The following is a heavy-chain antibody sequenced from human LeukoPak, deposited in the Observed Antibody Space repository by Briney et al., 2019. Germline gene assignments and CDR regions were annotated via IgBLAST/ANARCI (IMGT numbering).Heavy chain of an antibody. CDR1: GFTFDDYA. V-gene: IGHV3-43*02. CDR2: ISGDGGST. CDR3: AKDGYYYYYMDV. Sequence: GGSLRLSCAASGFTFDDYAMHWVRQAPGKGLEWVSLISGDGGSTYYADSVKGRFTISRGNSKNSLYLQMNSLRTEDTALYYCAKDGYYYYYMDVWGKGTTVTVSS. J-gene: IGHJ6*03.